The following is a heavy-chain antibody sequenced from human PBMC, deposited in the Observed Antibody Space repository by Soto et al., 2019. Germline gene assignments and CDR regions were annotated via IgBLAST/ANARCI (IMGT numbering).Heavy chain of an antibody. CDR2: IKSNTEGATT. CDR3: TTAPHYFSVGGGYSPNEY. Sequence: VGSLRLSCASSVFTFSNAWMSCVRHSPGKWLEWVGRIKSNTEGATTDYAAPVKGRFTISRDDSKTTLYMQLNSLKTEDTALYYCTTAPHYFSVGGGYSPNEYWGQGTWVNVSS. V-gene: IGHV3-15*01. J-gene: IGHJ4*02. D-gene: IGHD2-21*01. CDR1: VFTFSNAW.